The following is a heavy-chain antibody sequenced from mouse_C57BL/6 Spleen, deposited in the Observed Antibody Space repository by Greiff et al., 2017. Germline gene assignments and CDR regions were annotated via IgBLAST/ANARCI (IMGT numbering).Heavy chain of an antibody. CDR1: GFTFSSYA. Sequence: EVKLVESGGGLVKPGGSLKLSCAASGFTFSSYAMSWVRQTPEKRLEWVATISDGGSYTYYPDNVKGRFTISRDNAKNNLYLQMSHLKSEDTAMYYCANWDGDYWGQGTTLTVSS. CDR2: ISDGGSYT. J-gene: IGHJ2*01. V-gene: IGHV5-4*03. CDR3: ANWDGDY. D-gene: IGHD4-1*01.